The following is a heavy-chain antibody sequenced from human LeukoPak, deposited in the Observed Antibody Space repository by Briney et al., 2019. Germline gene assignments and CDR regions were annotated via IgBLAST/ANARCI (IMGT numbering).Heavy chain of an antibody. Sequence: PSETLSLTCIVSGDSISKINYFWGWLRQPPAKGLEWIVSMSYSGRIYYNPSLKSRVTISIDTSKNQLSLSLRSVTAADTAVYYCARDRDVDDFDFWGHGTLVTVSS. CDR3: ARDRDVDDFDF. CDR1: GDSISKINYF. CDR2: MSYSGRI. J-gene: IGHJ4*01. D-gene: IGHD3-10*01. V-gene: IGHV4-39*07.